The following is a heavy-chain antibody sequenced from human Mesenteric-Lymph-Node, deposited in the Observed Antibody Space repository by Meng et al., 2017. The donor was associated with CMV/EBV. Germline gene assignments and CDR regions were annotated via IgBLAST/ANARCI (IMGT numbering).Heavy chain of an antibody. CDR2: ISGSGGST. V-gene: IGHV3-23*01. D-gene: IGHD2-2*01. CDR3: ARPDSYCSSTSCRFDY. Sequence: GESLKISCAASGFTFSSYAMSWVRQAPGKGLEWVSAISGSGGSTYYADSVKGRFTISRDNSKNTLYLQMNTLRAEDTAVYYCARPDSYCSSTSCRFDYWGQGTLVTVSS. J-gene: IGHJ4*02. CDR1: GFTFSSYA.